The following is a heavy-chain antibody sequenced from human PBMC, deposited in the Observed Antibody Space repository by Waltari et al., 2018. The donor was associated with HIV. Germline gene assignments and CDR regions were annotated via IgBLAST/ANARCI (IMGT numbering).Heavy chain of an antibody. CDR2: INSDGSSR. CDR1: GFSVRNHW. V-gene: IGHV3-74*01. D-gene: IGHD3-3*02. J-gene: IGHJ4*02. Sequence: VQLVESGGGSIKTGGSLRLSSAASGFSVRNHWMDWVRQGPGQGLVWVARINSDGSSRNYADAVKGRFVISRDNARNTVYLQLNNLKVEDTAVYFCARASHYIEFSTFDGDYYFDFWGRGTRVAVSS. CDR3: ARASHYIEFSTFDGDYYFDF.